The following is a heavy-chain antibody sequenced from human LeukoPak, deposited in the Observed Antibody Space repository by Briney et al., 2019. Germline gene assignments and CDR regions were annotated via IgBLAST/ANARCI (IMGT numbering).Heavy chain of an antibody. J-gene: IGHJ6*02. Sequence: GGSLRLSCAASGFTVSSNYMSWVRQAPGKGLEWVSVIYSGGSTYYADSVKGRFTISRDNSKNTLYLQMNSLRAEDTAVYYCARDRNYYYGMDVWGQGSTVTVSS. CDR1: GFTVSSNY. CDR2: IYSGGST. CDR3: ARDRNYYYGMDV. V-gene: IGHV3-66*01.